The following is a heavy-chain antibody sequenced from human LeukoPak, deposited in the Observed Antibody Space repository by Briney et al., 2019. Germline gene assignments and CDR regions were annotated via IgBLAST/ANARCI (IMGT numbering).Heavy chain of an antibody. CDR2: IYPGDSDT. CDR1: GYSFTSYW. CDR3: ARQKAGLLNTFDY. Sequence: GESLKISCKGSGYSFTSYWIGWVRQMPGKGLEWMGVIYPGDSDTRYSPSFQGQVTISADKFISTAYLQWSSLKASDTAMYYCARQKAGLLNTFDYWGQGTLVTVSS. V-gene: IGHV5-51*01. D-gene: IGHD2-15*01. J-gene: IGHJ4*02.